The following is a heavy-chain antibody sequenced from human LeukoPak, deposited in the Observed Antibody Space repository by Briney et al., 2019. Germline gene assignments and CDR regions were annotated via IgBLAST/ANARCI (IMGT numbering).Heavy chain of an antibody. D-gene: IGHD4-23*01. Sequence: ASVKVSCKASGYTFTSYYMHWVRQAPGQGLEWMGIINPSGGSTSYAQKFQGRVTMTRDTSTSTVYMELSSLRSEDTAVYYCARDSYGGNSEEMSGWFDPWGQGTLVTVSS. V-gene: IGHV1-46*01. CDR1: GYTFTSYY. J-gene: IGHJ5*02. CDR2: INPSGGST. CDR3: ARDSYGGNSEEMSGWFDP.